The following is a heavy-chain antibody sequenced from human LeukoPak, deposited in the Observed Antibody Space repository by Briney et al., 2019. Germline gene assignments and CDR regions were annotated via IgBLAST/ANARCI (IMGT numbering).Heavy chain of an antibody. D-gene: IGHD3-16*01. Sequence: SETLSLTCAVYGGSFSGYYWSWIRQPPGKGLEWIGEINHSGSTNYNPSLKSRVTISVDTSKNQFSLKLSSVTAADTAVYYCARIRVGYYYYYYMDVWGKGTTVTVSS. CDR3: ARIRVGYYYYYYMDV. CDR1: GGSFSGYY. CDR2: INHSGST. V-gene: IGHV4-34*01. J-gene: IGHJ6*03.